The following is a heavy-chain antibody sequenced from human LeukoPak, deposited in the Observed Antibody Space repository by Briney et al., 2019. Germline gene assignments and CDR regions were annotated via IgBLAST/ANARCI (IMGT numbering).Heavy chain of an antibody. CDR1: GFTFSSNA. D-gene: IGHD1-1*01. V-gene: IGHV3-30-3*01. CDR3: SKEGTGIHFDY. Sequence: GGSLRLSCAASGFTFSSNAIHWVRQAPGKGLEWVAEISYDGGNTYYAHSVKGRFTISRDNSKNTLYLQMNSLGADDTAVYYCSKEGTGIHFDYWGQGTLVTVST. J-gene: IGHJ4*02. CDR2: ISYDGGNT.